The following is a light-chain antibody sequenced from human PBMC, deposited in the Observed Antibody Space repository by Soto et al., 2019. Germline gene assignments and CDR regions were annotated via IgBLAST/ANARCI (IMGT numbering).Light chain of an antibody. J-gene: IGKJ1*01. CDR3: QPYGSSPWT. CDR2: GAF. Sequence: EIVLTQSPGTLSLSPGERATLSCRACQSVSSSYLAWYQQKPGQAPRLLIYGAFSRATGIPDRLSGSGSGTGFTLTISRLETEAVAVYYCQPYGSSPWTFGQGTKVEIK. V-gene: IGKV3-20*01. CDR1: QSVSSSY.